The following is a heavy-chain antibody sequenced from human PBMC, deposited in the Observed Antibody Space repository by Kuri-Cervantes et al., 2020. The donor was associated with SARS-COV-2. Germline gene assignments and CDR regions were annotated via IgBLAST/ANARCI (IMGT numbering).Heavy chain of an antibody. Sequence: GESLKISCAASGFTVSSNYMSWVRQAPGKGLEWVSVIYSGGSTYYADSVKGRFTISRDNSKNTLYLQMNSLRAEDTAVYYCASPRYSSSWYYFDYWGQGTLVTVSS. J-gene: IGHJ4*02. V-gene: IGHV3-53*01. CDR3: ASPRYSSSWYYFDY. D-gene: IGHD6-13*01. CDR1: GFTVSSNY. CDR2: IYSGGST.